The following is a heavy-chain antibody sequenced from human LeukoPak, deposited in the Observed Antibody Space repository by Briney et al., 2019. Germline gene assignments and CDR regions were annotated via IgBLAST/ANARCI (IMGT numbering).Heavy chain of an antibody. J-gene: IGHJ4*02. Sequence: GGSLRLSCAASGLTFTNAWLSWVRQAPGKGLEWVGRIKSKTDGGTTDYAAPVKGRFTISRDDPKNTLYLQMNRLRAEDTAIYYCAKGDSSSSDPRLGYFDYWGQGTLVTVSS. CDR3: AKGDSSSSDPRLGYFDY. CDR2: IKSKTDGGTT. CDR1: GLTFTNAW. D-gene: IGHD6-6*01. V-gene: IGHV3-15*01.